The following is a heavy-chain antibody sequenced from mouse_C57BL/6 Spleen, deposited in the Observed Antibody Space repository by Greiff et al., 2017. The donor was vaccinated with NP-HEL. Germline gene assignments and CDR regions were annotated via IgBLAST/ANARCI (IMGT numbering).Heavy chain of an antibody. CDR3: ARSHNYYGSRDFDY. CDR2: IDPEDGKT. V-gene: IGHV14-2*01. D-gene: IGHD1-1*01. CDR1: GFNIKDYY. J-gene: IGHJ2*01. Sequence: EVQLQQSGAELVKPGASVKLSCTASGFNIKDYYMHWVKQRTEQGLEWIGRIDPEDGKTKYAPKFQGKATITADTSSNTAYLQLSSLTSEDTAVYYCARSHNYYGSRDFDYWGQGTTLTVSS.